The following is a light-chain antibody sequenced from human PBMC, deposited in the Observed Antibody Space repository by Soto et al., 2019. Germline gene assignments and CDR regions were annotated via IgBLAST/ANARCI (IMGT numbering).Light chain of an antibody. Sequence: QSALTHPASVSGSPGQSITIACTGTNRDVGSYNLVSWYQQRPGEAPKLIISEVRNRPSGISYRFTGSKSGNTASLTISGLQAQEEADYYCSSYTTTSTLVFGGGTKVTVL. J-gene: IGLJ3*02. CDR1: NRDVGSYNL. CDR2: EVR. V-gene: IGLV2-14*01. CDR3: SSYTTTSTLV.